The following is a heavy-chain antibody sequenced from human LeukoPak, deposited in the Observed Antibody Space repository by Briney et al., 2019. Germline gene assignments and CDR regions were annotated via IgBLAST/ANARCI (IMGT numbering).Heavy chain of an antibody. CDR1: GFTFSSYA. CDR3: ARDRHYYGSGSENWFDP. Sequence: GRSLRLSCAASGFTFSSYAMHWVRQAPGKGLEWVAVISYDGSNKYYADSVKGRFTISRDNSKNTLYLQMNSLGAEDTAVYYCARDRHYYGSGSENWFDPWGQGTLVTVSS. CDR2: ISYDGSNK. D-gene: IGHD3-10*01. J-gene: IGHJ5*02. V-gene: IGHV3-30*04.